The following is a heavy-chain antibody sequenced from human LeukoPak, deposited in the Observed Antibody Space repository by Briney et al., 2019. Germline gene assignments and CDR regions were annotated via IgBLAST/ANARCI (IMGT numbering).Heavy chain of an antibody. CDR1: GFTFSSYE. D-gene: IGHD3-10*01. CDR2: INHSGST. Sequence: PGGSLRLSCAASGFTFSSYEMNWIRQPPGKGLEWIGEINHSGSTNYNPSLKSRVTISVDTSKNQFSLKLSSVTAADTAVYYCAKSNGYGLVDIWGQGTMVTVSS. CDR3: AKSNGYGLVDI. V-gene: IGHV4-34*08. J-gene: IGHJ3*02.